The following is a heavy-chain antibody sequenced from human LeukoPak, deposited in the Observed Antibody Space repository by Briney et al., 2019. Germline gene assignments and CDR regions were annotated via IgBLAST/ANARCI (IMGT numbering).Heavy chain of an antibody. Sequence: GGSLRLSCAASGFTFSSYAMSWVRQAPGKGLEWVASISGIDDATYYADSVKGRSTISRDTSKSTLYLQMNSLRAEDTALYYCAKDRLGYNFGKYYFGSWGQGTLVTVSS. CDR2: ISGIDDAT. CDR1: GFTFSSYA. CDR3: AKDRLGYNFGKYYFGS. V-gene: IGHV3-23*01. D-gene: IGHD1-1*01. J-gene: IGHJ4*02.